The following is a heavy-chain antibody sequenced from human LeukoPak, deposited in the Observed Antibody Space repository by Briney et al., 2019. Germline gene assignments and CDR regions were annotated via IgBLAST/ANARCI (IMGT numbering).Heavy chain of an antibody. J-gene: IGHJ5*02. CDR3: ARGDSSSWYAGAWFDP. CDR1: GYTFASYT. D-gene: IGHD6-13*01. V-gene: IGHV1-3*01. Sequence: ASVKVSCTASGYTFASYTIHWVRQAPGQRLEWMGWINAGNGNTKYSQKFQGRVTITRDTSASTAYMELNSLRSEDTAVYYCARGDSSSWYAGAWFDPWGQGTLVTVSS. CDR2: INAGNGNT.